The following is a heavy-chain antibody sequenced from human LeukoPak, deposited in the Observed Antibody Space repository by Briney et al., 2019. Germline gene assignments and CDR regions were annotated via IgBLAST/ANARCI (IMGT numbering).Heavy chain of an antibody. Sequence: SETLSLTCAVSSVPITTNNWWSWVRQSPGQGLEWIGENYHSGSTRYNPSLKSRATISVDKSKSQFSLKMTSVTAADTAFYYCARGGKGTPDYWGQGTLVTVSS. D-gene: IGHD2-15*01. CDR2: NYHSGST. CDR1: SVPITTNNW. J-gene: IGHJ4*02. CDR3: ARGGKGTPDY. V-gene: IGHV4-4*02.